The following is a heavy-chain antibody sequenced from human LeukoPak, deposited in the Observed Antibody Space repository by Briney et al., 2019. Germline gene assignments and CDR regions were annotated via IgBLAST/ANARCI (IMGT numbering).Heavy chain of an antibody. J-gene: IGHJ6*03. CDR3: ARGRVFSSSGSYSHYYYYMDV. Sequence: GASVKVSCTASGGTFSSYAISWVRQAPGQGLEWMGGIIPIFGTANYAQKFQGRVTITADKSTSTAYMELSSLRSEDTAVYYCARGRVFSSSGSYSHYYYYMDVWGKGTTVTVSS. CDR2: IIPIFGTA. CDR1: GGTFSSYA. V-gene: IGHV1-69*06. D-gene: IGHD1-26*01.